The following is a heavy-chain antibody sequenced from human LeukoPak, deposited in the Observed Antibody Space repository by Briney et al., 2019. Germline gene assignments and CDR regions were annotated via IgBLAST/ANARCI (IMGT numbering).Heavy chain of an antibody. J-gene: IGHJ4*02. Sequence: PGGSLRLSCAASGFTFSSYGMHWVRQAPGKGLEWVAFIRYNGSNKYYADSVKGRFTISRDNSKNTLYLQMNSLRAEDTAVYYCAKSGHSSPLEYYFDYWGQGTLVTVSS. CDR1: GFTFSSYG. CDR2: IRYNGSNK. CDR3: AKSGHSSPLEYYFDY. V-gene: IGHV3-30*02. D-gene: IGHD6-19*01.